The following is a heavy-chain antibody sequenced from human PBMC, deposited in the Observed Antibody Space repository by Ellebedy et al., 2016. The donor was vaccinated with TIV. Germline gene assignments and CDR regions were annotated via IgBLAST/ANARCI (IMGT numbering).Heavy chain of an antibody. CDR1: GFTFSTYA. CDR2: ISGSGDST. J-gene: IGHJ4*02. D-gene: IGHD3-22*01. V-gene: IGHV3-23*01. CDR3: AKDQTSYYDTSGYDY. Sequence: GESLKISCAASGFTFSTYAMTWVRQAPGKGLEWVSAISGSGDSTYYADSVKGRFTTSRDNSKNTLYLQMNSLRAEDTAIYYCAKDQTSYYDTSGYDYWGQGTLVTVSS.